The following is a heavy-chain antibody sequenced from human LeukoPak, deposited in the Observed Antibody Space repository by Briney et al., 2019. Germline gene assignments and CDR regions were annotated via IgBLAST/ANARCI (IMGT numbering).Heavy chain of an antibody. Sequence: GGSLRLSCAASGFTFSSYAMSLVRQAPGKGLEWVSAISGSGGSTYYADSVKGRFTISRDNSKNTLYLQMNSLRAEDTAVYYCAKPADCSSTSCRRHYYYYYGMDVWGQGTTVTVSS. D-gene: IGHD2-2*01. CDR3: AKPADCSSTSCRRHYYYYYGMDV. J-gene: IGHJ6*02. V-gene: IGHV3-23*01. CDR2: ISGSGGST. CDR1: GFTFSSYA.